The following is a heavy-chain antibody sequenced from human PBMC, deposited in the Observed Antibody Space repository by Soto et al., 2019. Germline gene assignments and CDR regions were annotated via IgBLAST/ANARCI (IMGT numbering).Heavy chain of an antibody. J-gene: IGHJ5*02. D-gene: IGHD2-2*01. CDR2: IIPIFGTA. CDR3: ARGSLVVVPAAIVPLEP. Sequence: QVKLVQSGAEVKKPGSSVKVSCKASGGNFSSYAISWVRQAPGQGLEWMGGIIPIFGTANYAQKFQGRVTITADESTSTADNELSSVRNEDTAVYYGARGSLVVVPAAIVPLEPWGQVTLVTVSS. V-gene: IGHV1-69*01. CDR1: GGNFSSYA.